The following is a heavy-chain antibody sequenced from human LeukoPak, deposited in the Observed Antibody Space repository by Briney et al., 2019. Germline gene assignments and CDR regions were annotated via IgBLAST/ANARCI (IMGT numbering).Heavy chain of an antibody. J-gene: IGHJ4*02. Sequence: ASVKVSCKVSGYTLTELSMHWVRQAPGKGLEWMGGFDPEDGETIYAQKFQGRVTMTEDTSTDTAYMELSSLRSEDTAVYYCATVRSRYYDSSGYHYYFDYWGQGTLVTVSS. CDR3: ATVRSRYYDSSGYHYYFDY. V-gene: IGHV1-24*01. CDR1: GYTLTELS. D-gene: IGHD3-22*01. CDR2: FDPEDGET.